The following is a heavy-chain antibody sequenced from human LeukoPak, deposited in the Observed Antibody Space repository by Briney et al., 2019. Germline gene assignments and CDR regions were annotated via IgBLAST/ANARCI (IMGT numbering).Heavy chain of an antibody. CDR2: ISYDGSEQ. J-gene: IGHJ4*02. CDR1: GFNFSIYG. CDR3: ANARMIFPDAKAEFDY. V-gene: IGHV3-30*18. D-gene: IGHD2-2*01. Sequence: GGSLRLSCVASGFNFSIYGMHWVRQAPGKGLEWVAFISYDGSEQYYADSVKGRFTISRDNSKSTLFLEMNSLRAEDTAVYYCANARMIFPDAKAEFDYWGQGTLVTVSS.